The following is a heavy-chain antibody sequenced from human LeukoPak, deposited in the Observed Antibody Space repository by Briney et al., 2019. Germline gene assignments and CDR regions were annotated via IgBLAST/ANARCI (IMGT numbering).Heavy chain of an antibody. CDR2: INHSGST. V-gene: IGHV4-34*01. CDR1: GGSFSGYY. CDR3: ARASPLGLNWFDP. D-gene: IGHD3/OR15-3a*01. J-gene: IGHJ5*02. Sequence: SETLFLTCAVYGGSFSGYYWSWIRQPPGKGLEWIGEINHSGSTNYNPSLKSRVTISVDTSKNQFSLKLNSVTAADTAVYYCARASPLGLNWFDPWGQGTLVTVSS.